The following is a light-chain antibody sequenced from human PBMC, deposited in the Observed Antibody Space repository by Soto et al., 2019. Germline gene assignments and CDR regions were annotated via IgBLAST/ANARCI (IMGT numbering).Light chain of an antibody. J-gene: IGKJ2*01. V-gene: IGKV3-20*01. Sequence: EIVLTQSPGTLSLSPGERVTLSRRASQSVTSDFLAWYQQKTGQAPRLLIYGASIRATGIPDRFSGSGSGTDFTLTISRLEPEDFAVYYCQQDGNSLAFGQGTKLEIK. CDR1: QSVTSDF. CDR2: GAS. CDR3: QQDGNSLA.